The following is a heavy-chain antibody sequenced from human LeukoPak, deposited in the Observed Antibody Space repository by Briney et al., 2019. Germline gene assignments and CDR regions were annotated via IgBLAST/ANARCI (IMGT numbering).Heavy chain of an antibody. Sequence: GGSLRLSCAASGFTFSSYAMHWVRQAPGKGLEWVSYISLSGSTIYYADSVKGRFTISRDNAKNSLYLQMNSLRAEDTAVYYCAREMVSTVTSFDYWGQGTLVTVSS. CDR1: GFTFSSYA. V-gene: IGHV3-48*03. D-gene: IGHD4-17*01. CDR3: AREMVSTVTSFDY. CDR2: ISLSGSTI. J-gene: IGHJ4*02.